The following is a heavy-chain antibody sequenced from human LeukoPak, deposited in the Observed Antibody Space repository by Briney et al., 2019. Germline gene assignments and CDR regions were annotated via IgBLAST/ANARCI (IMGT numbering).Heavy chain of an antibody. V-gene: IGHV3-23*01. D-gene: IGHD6-13*01. CDR1: GFTFSSYA. CDR2: ISGSGAST. J-gene: IGHJ4*02. Sequence: PGGSLRLSCAASGFTFSSYAMSCVRQAPGRGLEWVSAISGSGASTYYADSVKGRFTISRDNSRNTLYLQMNSLRAVDTAIYYCAKRRGAAAAGTNYDYWGQGTLVTVSS. CDR3: AKRRGAAAAGTNYDY.